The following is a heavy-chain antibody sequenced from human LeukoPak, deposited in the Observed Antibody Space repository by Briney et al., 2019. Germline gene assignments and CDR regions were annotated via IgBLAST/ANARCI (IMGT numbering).Heavy chain of an antibody. CDR1: RFTFNKYW. Sequence: PGGSLRLSCAASRFTFNKYWMSWVRQAPGKGLVWVSRINSDGSSTSYADSVRGRFTISRDNAKNTLYLQMNSLRAEDTAVYYCTRGFAGNLGIDCWGQGTLVTVSS. CDR2: INSDGSST. D-gene: IGHD1-7*01. J-gene: IGHJ4*02. V-gene: IGHV3-74*01. CDR3: TRGFAGNLGIDC.